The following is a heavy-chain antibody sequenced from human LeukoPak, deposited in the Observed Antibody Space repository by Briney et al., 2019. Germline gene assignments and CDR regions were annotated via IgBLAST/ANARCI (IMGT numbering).Heavy chain of an antibody. Sequence: ASVKVSCKASGYTFTDYYMHWVRQAPGQGFEWMGWINPDSGGTNYAQKFQGRVTMTRDMSISTAYMELSSLRSEDTAVYYCARDNSVEDTAWWFDPWGQGTLVTVSS. CDR1: GYTFTDYY. J-gene: IGHJ5*02. CDR3: ARDNSVEDTAWWFDP. V-gene: IGHV1-2*02. D-gene: IGHD4-23*01. CDR2: INPDSGGT.